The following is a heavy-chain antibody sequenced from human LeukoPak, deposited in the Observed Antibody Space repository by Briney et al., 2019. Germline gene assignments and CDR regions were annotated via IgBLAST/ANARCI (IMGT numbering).Heavy chain of an antibody. CDR1: GFTFSSYA. CDR3: ARLEGGLRRPMTAYFQH. Sequence: PGRSLRLSCAASGFTFSSYAMHWVRQAPGKGLEWVAVISYDGSNKYYADSVKGRFTISRDNSKNTLYLQMNSLRSDDTAVYYCARLEGGLRRPMTAYFQHWGQGTLVTVSS. D-gene: IGHD3-3*01. J-gene: IGHJ1*01. V-gene: IGHV3-30-3*01. CDR2: ISYDGSNK.